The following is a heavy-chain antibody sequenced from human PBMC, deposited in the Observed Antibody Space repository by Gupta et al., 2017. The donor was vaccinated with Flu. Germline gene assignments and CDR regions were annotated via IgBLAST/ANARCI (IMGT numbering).Heavy chain of an antibody. D-gene: IGHD1-26*01. CDR2: IYHSGSP. CDR1: GYSISRGYY. CDR3: ALGGGGVGAHDFDY. J-gene: IGHJ4*02. V-gene: IGHV4-38-2*01. Sequence: QVQLQASGLGLVKPSATLSLTCAVSGYSISRGYYWGWLRQPPGKGLRVIGSIYHSGSPYYNPSLKVRVTIPEDTSNDQFSLRLSSVTPGETAGYNGALGGGGVGAHDFDYWGQGTLVTVSS.